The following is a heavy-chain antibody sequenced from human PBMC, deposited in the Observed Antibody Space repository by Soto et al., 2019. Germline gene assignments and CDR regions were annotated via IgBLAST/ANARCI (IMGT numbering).Heavy chain of an antibody. V-gene: IGHV1-18*01. J-gene: IGHJ3*02. Sequence: QVQLVQSGGEVKKPGASVKVSCKASGYTFSTYGISRVRQAPGQGLKWMGWIGAYNGDTNYAQKLQGRVTMTTDTSTSTAYMELTSLRSDDTAIYYCARDRGYSPDSFDIWGQGTMVTVNS. D-gene: IGHD5-18*01. CDR1: GYTFSTYG. CDR2: IGAYNGDT. CDR3: ARDRGYSPDSFDI.